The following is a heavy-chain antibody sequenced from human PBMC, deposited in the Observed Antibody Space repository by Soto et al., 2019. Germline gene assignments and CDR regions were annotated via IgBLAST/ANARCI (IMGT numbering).Heavy chain of an antibody. Sequence: GASVKVSCKASGGTFGSYTRSWVRQAPGQGLEWMGRIIPILGIANYAQKFQGRVTITADKSTSTAYMELSSLRSDDTAVYHCARDLRPGAAPWQEYFQYWGQGTRVTVSS. V-gene: IGHV1-69*04. CDR3: ARDLRPGAAPWQEYFQY. D-gene: IGHD6-13*01. CDR2: IIPILGIA. J-gene: IGHJ1*01. CDR1: GGTFGSYT.